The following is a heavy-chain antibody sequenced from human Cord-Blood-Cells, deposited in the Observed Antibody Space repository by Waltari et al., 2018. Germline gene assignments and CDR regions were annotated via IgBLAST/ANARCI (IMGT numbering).Heavy chain of an antibody. CDR1: GGSISSYY. CDR3: VGSALRLSFDY. Sequence: QVQLQESGPGLVKPSETLSLTCTVSGGSISSYYWSWIRQPPGKGLEWIGYIYYSGSTNYNPSLKSRVTISVDTSKNQFSLKLGSVTAADTAVYYCVGSALRLSFDYWGQGTLVTVSS. J-gene: IGHJ4*02. D-gene: IGHD3-10*01. V-gene: IGHV4-59*08. CDR2: IYYSGST.